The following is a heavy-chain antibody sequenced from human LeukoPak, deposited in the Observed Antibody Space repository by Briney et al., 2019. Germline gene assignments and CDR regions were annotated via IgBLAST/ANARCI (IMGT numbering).Heavy chain of an antibody. CDR2: ISGIGDST. J-gene: IGHJ4*02. D-gene: IGHD3-9*01. CDR1: GFAFRSYG. Sequence: QSGGSLRLSCAVSGFAFRSYGMSWVRQAPGKGLEWVSAISGIGDSTFYADSVKGRFAISSDNSKNTLYLQVNSLRAEDTAVYYCAKNRGVLRNFDCYDYWGQGTLVTVSS. CDR3: AKNRGVLRNFDCYDY. V-gene: IGHV3-23*01.